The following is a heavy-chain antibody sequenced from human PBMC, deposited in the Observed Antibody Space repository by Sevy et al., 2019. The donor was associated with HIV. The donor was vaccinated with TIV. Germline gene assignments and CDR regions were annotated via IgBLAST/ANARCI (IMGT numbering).Heavy chain of an antibody. V-gene: IGHV4-59*01. J-gene: IGHJ4*01. Sequence: SETLSLTCTVSGGSISSYYWSWIRQPPGKGLEWIGYIYYSGSTNYNPSLKSRVTISVDTSKNQFSLKLSSVTAADTAVYYCARDLSSGYGFNYWGHGTLVTVSS. CDR1: GGSISSYY. CDR3: ARDLSSGYGFNY. CDR2: IYYSGST. D-gene: IGHD3-22*01.